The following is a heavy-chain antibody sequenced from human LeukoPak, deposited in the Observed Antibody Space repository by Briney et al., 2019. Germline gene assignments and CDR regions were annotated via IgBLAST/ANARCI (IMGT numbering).Heavy chain of an antibody. Sequence: ASVKVSCKASGYTFTSYGISWVRQAPGQGLEWMGWISAYNGNTNYAQKLQGRVTMTTDTSTSTAYMELGSLRSDDTAVYYCARSRPPYPPLDYGAQETLAPVPS. CDR2: ISAYNGNT. CDR3: ARSRPPYPPLDY. CDR1: GYTFTSYG. V-gene: IGHV1-18*01. J-gene: IGHJ4*02.